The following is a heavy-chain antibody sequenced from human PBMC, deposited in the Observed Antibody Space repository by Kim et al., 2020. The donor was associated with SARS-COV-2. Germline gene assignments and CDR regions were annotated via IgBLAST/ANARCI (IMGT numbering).Heavy chain of an antibody. CDR1: GYRFTNYW. Sequence: GESLKISCKGSGYRFTNYWIAWVRQMPGKGLEWMGIIYPGDSDARYSPSFQGQVTMSADKSINTAYLQWSSLKTSDTAMYFCAKYYGSGTYFYNGMDIWGQGTTVTVSS. CDR2: IYPGDSDA. J-gene: IGHJ6*02. D-gene: IGHD3-10*01. V-gene: IGHV5-51*01. CDR3: AKYYGSGTYFYNGMDI.